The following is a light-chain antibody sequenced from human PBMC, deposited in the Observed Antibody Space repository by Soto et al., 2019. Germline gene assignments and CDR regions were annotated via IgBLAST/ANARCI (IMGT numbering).Light chain of an antibody. CDR1: SSDVGGYNY. V-gene: IGLV2-8*01. J-gene: IGLJ2*01. Sequence: QSALTQPPSASGSPGQSVTISCTGTSSDVGGYNYVSWYQQHPGKAPKLMISEVSKRASGVPDRFSGSKSGNTASLTVSGLQAEDEADYYCSSFAGNNNLVFGGGTKVPS. CDR2: EVS. CDR3: SSFAGNNNLV.